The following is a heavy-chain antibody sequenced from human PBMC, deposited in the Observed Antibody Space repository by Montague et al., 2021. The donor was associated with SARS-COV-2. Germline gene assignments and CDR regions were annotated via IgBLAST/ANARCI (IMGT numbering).Heavy chain of an antibody. CDR2: ISGDGRTI. D-gene: IGHD3-3*02. CDR1: DITFSKYS. CDR3: ATDLFAFRRSEGHDY. J-gene: IGHJ4*02. Sequence: SRRLSCAASDITFSKYSMNWVRQAPGKGLEWISYISGDGRTIYYADSVRGRFTISRDNAVRSLYVEMTRLRDEDTATYYCATDLFAFRRSEGHDYWGQGALVTVSS. V-gene: IGHV3-48*02.